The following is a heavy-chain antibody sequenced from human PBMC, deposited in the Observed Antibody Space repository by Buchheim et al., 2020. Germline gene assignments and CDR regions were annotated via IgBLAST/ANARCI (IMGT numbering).Heavy chain of an antibody. D-gene: IGHD4-17*01. Sequence: EVQLVESGGGLVQPGGSLRLSCAAYGFTFSRYSMNWVRQAPGKGLEWVSYISSSSSTIYYADSVKGRFTISRDNAQHSLYLQMNSLRDEDTAVYYFARGRGDYDNVDNWFDPWGQGTL. CDR1: GFTFSRYS. CDR3: ARGRGDYDNVDNWFDP. CDR2: ISSSSSTI. J-gene: IGHJ5*02. V-gene: IGHV3-48*02.